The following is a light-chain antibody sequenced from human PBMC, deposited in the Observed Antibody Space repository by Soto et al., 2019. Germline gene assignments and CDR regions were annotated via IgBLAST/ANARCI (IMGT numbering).Light chain of an antibody. V-gene: IGKV3D-20*02. CDR2: GAS. CDR3: QQRSNGLT. CDR1: QSVSSRY. Sequence: EIVLTQSPGTLSLSPGETATLSCRASQSVSSRYVVGLAWYEQKPGXXPXLLMYGASSRATGIPDRFSGSGSGKEFTLTISSLGPEYFAVYYCQQRSNGLTFGGGTKGDI. J-gene: IGKJ4*01.